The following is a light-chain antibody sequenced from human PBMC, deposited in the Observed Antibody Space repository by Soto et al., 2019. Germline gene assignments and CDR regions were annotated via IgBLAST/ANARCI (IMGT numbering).Light chain of an antibody. CDR3: AAWDASLNGRV. CDR1: NSNIGSNT. Sequence: QSVLTQPPSASGTPGQRVTISCSGSNSNIGSNTVNWYQQLPGTAPKLLIYYDNLRPSGVPDRISGSTSGTSASLAISGLQSDDEADYYCAAWDASLNGRVFGTGTKLTVL. V-gene: IGLV1-44*01. CDR2: YDN. J-gene: IGLJ1*01.